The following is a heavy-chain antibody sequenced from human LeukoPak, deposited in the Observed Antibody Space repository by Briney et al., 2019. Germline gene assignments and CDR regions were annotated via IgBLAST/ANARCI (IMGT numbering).Heavy chain of an antibody. Sequence: ASVKVSCKASGGTFSSYAISWVRQAPGQVLEWMGRIIPILGIANYAQKFQGRVTITADRSTSTAYMELSSLRSEDTAVYYCASKEVSSYGLKPFDYWGQGTLVTVSS. D-gene: IGHD5-18*01. CDR2: IIPILGIA. V-gene: IGHV1-69*04. CDR1: GGTFSSYA. J-gene: IGHJ4*02. CDR3: ASKEVSSYGLKPFDY.